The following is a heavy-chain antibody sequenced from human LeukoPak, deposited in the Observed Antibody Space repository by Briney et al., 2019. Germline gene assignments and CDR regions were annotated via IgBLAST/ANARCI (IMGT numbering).Heavy chain of an antibody. CDR3: ARRTYFDL. J-gene: IGHJ2*01. V-gene: IGHV4-59*08. CDR2: IYYSGST. Sequence: SETLSLTCTVSGGSISNYYWSWVRQPPGKGLEWIGYIYYSGSTTYNPSLKSRVTISVDTSKNQFSLKLSSVAAADTAVYYCARRTYFDLWGRGTLVTVSS. CDR1: GGSISNYY.